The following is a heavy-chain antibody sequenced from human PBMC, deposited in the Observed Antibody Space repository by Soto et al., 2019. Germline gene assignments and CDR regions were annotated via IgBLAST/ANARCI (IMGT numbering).Heavy chain of an antibody. CDR2: ILWNSGAA. J-gene: IGHJ6*02. CDR3: GNDVAPGGLDV. Sequence: LRLSCGVSGFNTFDHGMHWVRQSPAKGLEWVSGILWNSGAAGYADSVKGRFTISRDRAKRALYLQMDSLRPEDTALYYCGNDVAPGGLDVWGQGTTVTVSS. CDR1: GFNTFDHG. D-gene: IGHD5-12*01. V-gene: IGHV3-9*02.